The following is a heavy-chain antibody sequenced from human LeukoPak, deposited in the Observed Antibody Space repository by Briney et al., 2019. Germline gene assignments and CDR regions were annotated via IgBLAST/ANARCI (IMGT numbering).Heavy chain of an antibody. CDR3: ARDLYNDYDAFDI. J-gene: IGHJ3*02. D-gene: IGHD3-16*01. CDR2: INPSGGST. Sequence: ASVKVSCKASGYTFTDYYMHWVRQAPGQGLEWMGIINPSGGSTSYAQKFQGRVTMTRDMSTSTVYMELSSLRSEDTAVYYCARDLYNDYDAFDIWGQGTMVTVSS. CDR1: GYTFTDYY. V-gene: IGHV1-46*01.